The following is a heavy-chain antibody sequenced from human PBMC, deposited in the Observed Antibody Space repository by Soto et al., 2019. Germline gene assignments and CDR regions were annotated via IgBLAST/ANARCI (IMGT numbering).Heavy chain of an antibody. CDR2: INHSGST. CDR1: GGSFSGYY. J-gene: IGHJ6*03. CDR3: ARGTTNGNYYYMDV. Sequence: PSETLSLTCAVYGGSFSGYYWSWIRQPPGKGLEWIGEINHSGSTNYNPSLKSRVTISVDTSKNQFSLKLSSVTAADTAVYYCARGTTNGNYYYMDVWGKGTTVTVSS. V-gene: IGHV4-34*01.